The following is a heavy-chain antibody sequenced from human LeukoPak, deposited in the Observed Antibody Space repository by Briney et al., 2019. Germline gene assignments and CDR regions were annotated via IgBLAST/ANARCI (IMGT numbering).Heavy chain of an antibody. D-gene: IGHD2-2*01. J-gene: IGHJ4*02. CDR3: ARLAVVELPAARSNYFDY. CDR1: GFSISSGYF. CDR2: IYDSGTT. V-gene: IGHV4-38-2*01. Sequence: PSETLSLTCAVSGFSISSGYFWAWVRRPPGKGLVWIGSIYDSGTTYYSPSLKRRVTISVDTSKNQFSLKLNSVTAADTAMYYCARLAVVELPAARSNYFDYWGQGTLVTVSS.